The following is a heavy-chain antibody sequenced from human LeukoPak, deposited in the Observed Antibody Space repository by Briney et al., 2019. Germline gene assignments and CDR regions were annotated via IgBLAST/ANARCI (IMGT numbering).Heavy chain of an antibody. V-gene: IGHV3-20*04. Sequence: GGSLRLSCAASGFTFDDYGMSWVRQAPGKGVEWVSGINWNGGSTGYADSVKGRFTISRDNAKNSLYLQMNSLRAEDMALYYCAKGGHYLDSSSWGSPFDYWGQGTLVTVSS. D-gene: IGHD6-6*01. CDR3: AKGGHYLDSSSWGSPFDY. CDR2: INWNGGST. J-gene: IGHJ4*02. CDR1: GFTFDDYG.